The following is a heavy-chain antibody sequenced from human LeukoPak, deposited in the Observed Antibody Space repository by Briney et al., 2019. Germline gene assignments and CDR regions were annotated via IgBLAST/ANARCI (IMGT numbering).Heavy chain of an antibody. J-gene: IGHJ6*02. Sequence: GGSLRLSCAASGFTFSSYSMNWVRQAPGKGREWVSSSSSSSSYIYYADSVKGRFTISRDNAKNSLYLQMNSLRAEDTAVYYCARDREVVPAAMYYYYYGMDVWGQGTTVTVSS. V-gene: IGHV3-21*04. CDR1: GFTFSSYS. CDR3: ARDREVVPAAMYYYYYGMDV. CDR2: SSSSSSYI. D-gene: IGHD2-2*01.